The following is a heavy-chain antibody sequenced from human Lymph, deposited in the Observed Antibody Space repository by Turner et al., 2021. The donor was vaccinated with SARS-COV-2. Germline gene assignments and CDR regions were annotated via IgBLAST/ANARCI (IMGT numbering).Heavy chain of an antibody. CDR3: ARDVGAALDY. CDR1: GFTFRSYA. J-gene: IGHJ4*02. Sequence: QVQLVESGGGVVQPGRSLRLSCAASGFTFRSYAMHWVRQAPGKGLEWVAIISYDGSNKYYADSVKGRFTISRDNSKNTLYLQMNSLRAEDTAVYYCARDVGAALDYWGQGTLVTVSS. V-gene: IGHV3-30-3*01. CDR2: ISYDGSNK. D-gene: IGHD6-25*01.